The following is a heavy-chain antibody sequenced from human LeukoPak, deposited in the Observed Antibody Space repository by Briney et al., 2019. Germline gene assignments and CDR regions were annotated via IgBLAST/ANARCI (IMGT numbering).Heavy chain of an antibody. J-gene: IGHJ4*02. CDR3: ARDSHDFWLDY. D-gene: IGHD3-3*01. CDR2: IIPILGIA. CDR1: GGTFSSYA. Sequence: SVKVSCKASGGTFSSYAISWVRQAPGQGLEWMGRIIPILGIANYAQKFQGRVTITADRSTSTAYMELSSLRSEDTAVYYCARDSHDFWLDYWGQGTLVTVSS. V-gene: IGHV1-69*04.